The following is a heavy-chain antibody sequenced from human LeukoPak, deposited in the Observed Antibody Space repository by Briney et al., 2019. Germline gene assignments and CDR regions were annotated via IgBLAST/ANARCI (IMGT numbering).Heavy chain of an antibody. V-gene: IGHV3-30*02. CDR2: IRYDGSNK. CDR3: AKDGHYYGSGDDAFDI. D-gene: IGHD3-10*01. Sequence: GGSLRLSCAASGFTFSSYGMHWVRQAPGKGLEWVAFIRYDGSNKYYADSVKGRFTISRDNSKNTLYLQMNSLRAEDTAVYYCAKDGHYYGSGDDAFDIWGQGTMVTVSS. CDR1: GFTFSSYG. J-gene: IGHJ3*02.